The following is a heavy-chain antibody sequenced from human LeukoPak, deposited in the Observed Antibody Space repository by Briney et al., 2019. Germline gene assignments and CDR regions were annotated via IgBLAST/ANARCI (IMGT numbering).Heavy chain of an antibody. CDR3: ARQLYYDFWSGYYNSGNWFDP. V-gene: IGHV4-59*08. J-gene: IGHJ5*02. CDR1: GGSISSYY. CDR2: IYYSGST. Sequence: PSETLSLTCTVSGGSISSYYWSWIRQPPGKGLEWIGYIYYSGSTNYSPSLKSRVTISVDTSKNQFSLKLSSVTAADTAVYYCARQLYYDFWSGYYNSGNWFDPWGQGTLVTVSS. D-gene: IGHD3-3*01.